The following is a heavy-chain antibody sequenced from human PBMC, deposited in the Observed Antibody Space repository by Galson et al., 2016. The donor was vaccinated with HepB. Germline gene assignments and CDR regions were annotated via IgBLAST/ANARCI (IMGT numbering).Heavy chain of an antibody. J-gene: IGHJ6*02. Sequence: SLRLSCAAPGFTFTRYAMHWVRQAPEKGLEYVSAISSDGSRTYYADSVKGRFTISRDNSKNTLFLQMSSLRVEDTAVYYCVKDGLDVVVLLDTGMDVWGQGTTVLVSS. CDR2: ISSDGSRT. V-gene: IGHV3-64D*06. CDR1: GFTFTRYA. CDR3: VKDGLDVVVLLDTGMDV. D-gene: IGHD2-2*03.